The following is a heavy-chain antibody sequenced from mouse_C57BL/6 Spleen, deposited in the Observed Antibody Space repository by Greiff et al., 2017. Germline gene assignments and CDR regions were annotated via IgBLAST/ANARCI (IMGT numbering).Heavy chain of an antibody. Sequence: EVQLQQSGPELVKPGASVKISCKASGYSFTDYNMTWVKQSHGKSLEWIGVINPNYGTTSYNQKFKGKATLTVDQSSSTAYMQLNSLTSEDSAVYYCASEGITAVVARWYSGVWGTGTTVTVSS. CDR1: GYSFTDYN. J-gene: IGHJ1*03. D-gene: IGHD1-1*01. V-gene: IGHV1-39*01. CDR2: INPNYGTT. CDR3: ASEGITAVVARWYSGV.